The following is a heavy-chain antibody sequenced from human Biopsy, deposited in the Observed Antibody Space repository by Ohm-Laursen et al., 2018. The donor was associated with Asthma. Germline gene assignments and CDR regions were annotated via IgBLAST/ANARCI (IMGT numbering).Heavy chain of an antibody. J-gene: IGHJ4*02. CDR1: GFTFSSYS. D-gene: IGHD2-8*02. CDR3: ARDWKGYCTGGVCYPDY. CDR2: IWYDGSNK. Sequence: SLRLSCAASGFTFSSYSMHWVRQAPGKGLEWVAVIWYDGSNKYYADSVKGRFTISRDNSKNTLYLQMNSLRAEDTAVYYCARDWKGYCTGGVCYPDYWGQGTLVTVSS. V-gene: IGHV3-33*01.